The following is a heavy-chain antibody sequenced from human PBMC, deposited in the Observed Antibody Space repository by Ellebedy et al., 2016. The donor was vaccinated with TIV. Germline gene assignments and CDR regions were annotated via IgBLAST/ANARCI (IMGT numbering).Heavy chain of an antibody. Sequence: ASVKVSXXASGYTFTSYYMHRVRQAPGQGLEWMGIINPSAGYTNYAQKFQGRVTLTRDTSTSTVYMELSSLRSEDTAVYYCARDLFGGVTADYWGQGTLVTVSS. CDR2: INPSAGYT. D-gene: IGHD3-16*01. CDR1: GYTFTSYY. V-gene: IGHV1-46*01. J-gene: IGHJ4*02. CDR3: ARDLFGGVTADY.